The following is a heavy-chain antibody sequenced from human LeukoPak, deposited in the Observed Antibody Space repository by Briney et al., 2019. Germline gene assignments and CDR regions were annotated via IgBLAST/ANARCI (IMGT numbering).Heavy chain of an antibody. D-gene: IGHD2-21*02. V-gene: IGHV4-39*07. Sequence: PSETLSLTCTVSGGSISSSSYYWAWIRQPPGKGLEWVGSIYYSGSTNYNPSLKSRVTISVDTSKNQFSLKLSSVTAADTAVYYCARSAYCGGDCNELFDYWGQGTLVTVSS. CDR2: IYYSGST. J-gene: IGHJ4*02. CDR1: GGSISSSSYY. CDR3: ARSAYCGGDCNELFDY.